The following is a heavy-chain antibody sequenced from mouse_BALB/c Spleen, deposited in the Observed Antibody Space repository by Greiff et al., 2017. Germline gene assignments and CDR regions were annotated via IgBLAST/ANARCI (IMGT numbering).Heavy chain of an antibody. J-gene: IGHJ3*01. D-gene: IGHD2-4*01. CDR3: ARSYYDSAWFAY. V-gene: IGHV1-80*01. Sequence: QVQLQQSGAELVRPGSSVKISCKASGYAFSSYWMNWVKQRPGQGLEWIGQIYPGDGDTNYNGKFKGKATLTADKSSSTAYMQLSSLTSEDSAVYCCARSYYDSAWFAYWGQGTRVTVSA. CDR2: IYPGDGDT. CDR1: GYAFSSYW.